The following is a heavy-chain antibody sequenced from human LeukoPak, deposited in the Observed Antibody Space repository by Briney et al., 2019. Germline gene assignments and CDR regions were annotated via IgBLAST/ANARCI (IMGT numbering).Heavy chain of an antibody. V-gene: IGHV4-4*07. CDR3: ARAQRDYGDYYFDY. Sequence: SETLSLTCTVSGGSISSYYWSWIRQPAGKGLEWIGRIYTSGSTNYNPSLKSRVTISVDKSKNQFSLKLSSVTAADTAVYYCARAQRDYGDYYFDYWGQGTLVTVSS. J-gene: IGHJ4*02. D-gene: IGHD4-17*01. CDR1: GGSISSYY. CDR2: IYTSGST.